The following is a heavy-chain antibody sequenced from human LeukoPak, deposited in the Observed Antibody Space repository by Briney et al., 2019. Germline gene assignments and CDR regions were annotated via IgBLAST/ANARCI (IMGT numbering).Heavy chain of an antibody. V-gene: IGHV4-34*01. CDR3: VLFPHYYDSSVLDY. CDR1: GGSFSGYY. J-gene: IGHJ4*02. Sequence: SETLSLTCAVYGGSFSGYYWSWIRQPPGKGLEWIGEINHSGSTNYNPSLKSRVTISGDMSKNQFSLKLSSVTAADTAVYYCVLFPHYYDSSVLDYWGQGTLVTVSS. D-gene: IGHD3-22*01. CDR2: INHSGST.